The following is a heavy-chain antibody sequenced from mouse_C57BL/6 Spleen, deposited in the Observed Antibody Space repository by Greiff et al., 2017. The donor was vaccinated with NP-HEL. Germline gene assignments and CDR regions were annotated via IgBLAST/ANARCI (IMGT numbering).Heavy chain of an antibody. Sequence: EVQLQQSGPELVKPGASVKISCKASGYTFTDYYMNWVKQSHGKSLEWIGDINPNNGGTSYNQKFKGKATLTVDKSSSTAYMELRSLTSEDSAVYYCARRDPYGNFWYFDVWGTGTTVTVSS. CDR1: GYTFTDYY. D-gene: IGHD2-1*01. CDR3: ARRDPYGNFWYFDV. V-gene: IGHV1-26*01. J-gene: IGHJ1*03. CDR2: INPNNGGT.